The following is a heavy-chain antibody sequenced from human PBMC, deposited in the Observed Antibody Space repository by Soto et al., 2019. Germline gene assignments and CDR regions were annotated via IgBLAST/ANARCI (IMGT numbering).Heavy chain of an antibody. CDR1: GPTFESFA. CDR2: ISGSSGTI. Sequence: EVQLLESGGGLEQPGGSLRLSCVASGPTFESFAMTWVRQAPGKGLEWVSGISGSSGTIYYADSVKGRFTVSRDNSKNTLYLQMNSLRAEDTAVYYCAKPLLCSRTSCSLHALDPWGQGTLVTVSS. V-gene: IGHV3-23*01. D-gene: IGHD2-2*01. CDR3: AKPLLCSRTSCSLHALDP. J-gene: IGHJ5*02.